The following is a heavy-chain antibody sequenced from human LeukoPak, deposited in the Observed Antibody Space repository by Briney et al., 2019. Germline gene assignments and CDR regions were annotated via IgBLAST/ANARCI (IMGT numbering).Heavy chain of an antibody. CDR1: GYTLTELS. J-gene: IGHJ4*02. CDR3: AKVGPYSTSAEYYFDY. D-gene: IGHD6-13*01. CDR2: FDPEDGET. V-gene: IGHV1-24*01. Sequence: ASVKVSCKVSGYTLTELSMHWVRQAPGKGLEWMGGFDPEDGETIYAQKFQGRVTMTEDTSTDTAYMELSSLRAEDTAVYYCAKVGPYSTSAEYYFDYWGQGTLVTVSS.